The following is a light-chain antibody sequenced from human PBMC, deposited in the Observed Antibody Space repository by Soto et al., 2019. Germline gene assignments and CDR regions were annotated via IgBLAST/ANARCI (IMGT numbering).Light chain of an antibody. J-gene: IGLJ1*01. CDR3: SVYTSSSTSTYV. Sequence: QSALTPPAFESGSPGQSITISCTGTSGDIGSYNRVSWYQQHPGKAPKLMIDEVSNRPSGVPDRFSGSKSGNTASLTISGLQAEDEADYYCSVYTSSSTSTYVFGTGTKV. CDR1: SGDIGSYNR. CDR2: EVS. V-gene: IGLV2-18*01.